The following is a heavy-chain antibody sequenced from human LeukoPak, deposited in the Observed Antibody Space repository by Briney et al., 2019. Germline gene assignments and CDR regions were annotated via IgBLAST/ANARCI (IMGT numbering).Heavy chain of an antibody. V-gene: IGHV3-21*03. CDR2: ISSSSSYI. Sequence: GGSLRLSCAASGFTFSSYSMNWVRQAPGKGLEWVSSISSSSSYIYYADSVKGRFTISRDNSKNTLYLQMNSLRAEDTAVYFCARSGGDYLFFDDWGQGTLVTVSS. CDR1: GFTFSSYS. CDR3: ARSGGDYLFFDD. D-gene: IGHD2-21*02. J-gene: IGHJ4*02.